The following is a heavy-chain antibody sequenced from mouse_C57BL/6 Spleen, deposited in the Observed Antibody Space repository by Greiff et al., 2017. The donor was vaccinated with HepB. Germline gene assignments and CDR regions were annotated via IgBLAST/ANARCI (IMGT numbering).Heavy chain of an antibody. Sequence: VQLQQPGAELVKPGASVKLSCKASGYTFTSYWMHWVKQRPGRGLEWIGRIDPNSGGTKYNEKFKSKATLTVDKPSSTAYMQLSSLISEDSAVYYCARNGNYDWYFDVWGTGTTVTVSS. CDR3: ARNGNYDWYFDV. V-gene: IGHV1-72*01. CDR2: IDPNSGGT. J-gene: IGHJ1*03. D-gene: IGHD2-1*01. CDR1: GYTFTSYW.